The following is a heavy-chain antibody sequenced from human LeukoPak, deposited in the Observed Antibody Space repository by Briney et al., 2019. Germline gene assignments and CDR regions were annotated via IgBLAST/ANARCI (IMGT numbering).Heavy chain of an antibody. CDR1: GFTFSSYS. CDR2: ISSGSSFI. D-gene: IGHD6-6*01. CDR3: ASSSPYDY. Sequence: GGSLRLSCAASGFTFSSYSMNWVRQAPGKGLEWVSSISSGSSFIYYADSVKGRFTISRDNAKNSLYLQMNSLRAEDTAVYYCASSSPYDYWGRGTLVTVSS. J-gene: IGHJ4*02. V-gene: IGHV3-21*01.